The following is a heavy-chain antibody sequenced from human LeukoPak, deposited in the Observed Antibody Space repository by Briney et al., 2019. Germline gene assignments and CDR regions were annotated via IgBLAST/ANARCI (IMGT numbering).Heavy chain of an antibody. Sequence: EASVKVSCKASGYTFTGYYMHWVRQAPGQGLEWMGIINPSGGSTSYAQKFQGRVTMTRDMSTSTVYMELSSLRSEDTAVYYCATSGYSRRDYFDYWGQGTLVTVSS. D-gene: IGHD5-18*01. V-gene: IGHV1-46*01. CDR1: GYTFTGYY. J-gene: IGHJ4*02. CDR2: INPSGGST. CDR3: ATSGYSRRDYFDY.